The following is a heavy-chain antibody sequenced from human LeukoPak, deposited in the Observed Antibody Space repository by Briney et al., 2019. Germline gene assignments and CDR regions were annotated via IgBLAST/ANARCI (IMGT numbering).Heavy chain of an antibody. D-gene: IGHD4-17*01. Sequence: GGSLRLSCTASGFTFSTYWMSWVRQAPGKGLEWVANIIQDGSQKYYVDSVKGRFTISRDNAKNSLYLQMNSLRAEDTAVYYCARDKSYGDSEGYWGQGTLVTVSS. J-gene: IGHJ4*02. V-gene: IGHV3-7*05. CDR1: GFTFSTYW. CDR2: IIQDGSQK. CDR3: ARDKSYGDSEGY.